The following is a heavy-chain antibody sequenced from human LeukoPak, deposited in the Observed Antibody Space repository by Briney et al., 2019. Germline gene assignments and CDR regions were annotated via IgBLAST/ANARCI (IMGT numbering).Heavy chain of an antibody. J-gene: IGHJ3*02. CDR2: INPNSGGT. Sequence: ASVKVSCKASGYTFTGYYMHWVRQAPGQGLEWMGWINPNSGGTNYAQKFQGRVTMTRDTSISTAYMELSRLRSDDTAVYYCARDGEDSSSDAFDIWGQGTMVTVSS. CDR3: ARDGEDSSSDAFDI. CDR1: GYTFTGYY. D-gene: IGHD6-13*01. V-gene: IGHV1-2*02.